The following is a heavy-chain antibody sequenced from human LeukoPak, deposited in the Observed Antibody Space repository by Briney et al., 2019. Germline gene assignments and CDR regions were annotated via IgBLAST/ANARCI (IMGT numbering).Heavy chain of an antibody. Sequence: GGSLRLSCAASGFTFSGYSMNWVRQAPGKGLEWVSSISSSSSYIYYADSVKGRFTISRDNAKNSLYLQINSLRAEDTAVYYCARMAYSSDAFDVWGQGTMVTVSS. CDR2: ISSSSSYI. CDR1: GFTFSGYS. CDR3: ARMAYSSDAFDV. V-gene: IGHV3-21*01. D-gene: IGHD6-13*01. J-gene: IGHJ3*01.